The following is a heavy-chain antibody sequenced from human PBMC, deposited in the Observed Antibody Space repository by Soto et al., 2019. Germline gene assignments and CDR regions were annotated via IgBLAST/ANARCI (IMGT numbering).Heavy chain of an antibody. CDR2: IYYSGST. D-gene: IGHD6-19*01. Sequence: SETLSLTCTVSGGSISSSSYYWGWIRQPPGKGLEWIGSIYYSGSTYYNPSLKSRVTISVDTSKNQFSLKLSSVTAADTAVYYCARHQEGIAVAVALDYWGQGTLVTVSS. CDR1: GGSISSSSYY. J-gene: IGHJ4*02. CDR3: ARHQEGIAVAVALDY. V-gene: IGHV4-39*01.